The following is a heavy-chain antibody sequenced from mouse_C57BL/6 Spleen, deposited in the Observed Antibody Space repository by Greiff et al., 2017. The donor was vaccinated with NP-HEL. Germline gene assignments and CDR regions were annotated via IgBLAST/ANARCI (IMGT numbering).Heavy chain of an antibody. D-gene: IGHD1-1*01. J-gene: IGHJ2*01. CDR1: GYSFTDYN. Sequence: VQLQQSGPELVKPGASVKISCKASGYSFTDYNMNWVKQSNGKSLEWIGVINPNSGTTSYNQKFKGKATLTVDQSSSTAYMQLNSLTSEDSAVYYFAREGITTVDCDDWGQGTTLTVAS. V-gene: IGHV1-39*01. CDR3: AREGITTVDCDD. CDR2: INPNSGTT.